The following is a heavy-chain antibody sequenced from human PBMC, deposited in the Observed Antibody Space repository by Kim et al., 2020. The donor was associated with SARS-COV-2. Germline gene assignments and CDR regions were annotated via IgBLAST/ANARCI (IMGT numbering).Heavy chain of an antibody. Sequence: GGSLRLSCAASGFTFSDYYMSWIRQAPGKGLEWVSYISSSSSYTNYADSVKGRFTISRDNAKNSLYLQMNSLRAEDTAVYYCATQSLGELLGPPYYYYGMDVWGQGTTVTVSS. D-gene: IGHD3-10*01. CDR3: ATQSLGELLGPPYYYYGMDV. CDR1: GFTFSDYY. CDR2: ISSSSSYT. V-gene: IGHV3-11*06. J-gene: IGHJ6*02.